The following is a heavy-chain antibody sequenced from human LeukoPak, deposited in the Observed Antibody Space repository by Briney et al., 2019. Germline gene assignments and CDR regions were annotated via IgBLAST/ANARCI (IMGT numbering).Heavy chain of an antibody. CDR3: ARGGYRWSSAYFDY. J-gene: IGHJ4*02. CDR2: INHSGST. Sequence: PSETLSLTCAVYGGSFSGYYWSWIRQPPGKGLEWIGEINHSGSTNYHPSLESRVTISVDTSKNQFSLKLSSVTAADTAVYYCARGGYRWSSAYFDYWGQGTLVTVSS. D-gene: IGHD3-22*01. V-gene: IGHV4-34*01. CDR1: GGSFSGYY.